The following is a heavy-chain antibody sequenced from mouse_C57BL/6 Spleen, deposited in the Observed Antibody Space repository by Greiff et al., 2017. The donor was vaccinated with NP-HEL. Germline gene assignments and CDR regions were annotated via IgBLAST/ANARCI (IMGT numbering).Heavy chain of an antibody. CDR2: IDPENGDT. CDR1: GFNIKDDY. CDR3: TTPYSNGWFAY. J-gene: IGHJ3*01. Sequence: EVQLQQSGAELVRPGASVKLSCTASGFNIKDDYMHWVKQRPEQGLEWIGWIDPENGDTEYASKFQGKATITADTSSNTAYLQLSSLTSEDTAVYYCTTPYSNGWFAYWGQGTLVTVSA. D-gene: IGHD2-5*01. V-gene: IGHV14-4*01.